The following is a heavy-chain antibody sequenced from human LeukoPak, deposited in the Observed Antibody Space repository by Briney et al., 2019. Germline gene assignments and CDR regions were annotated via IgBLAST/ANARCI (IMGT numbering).Heavy chain of an antibody. D-gene: IGHD3-10*01. Sequence: SETLSLTCTVSGGSISTYYWSWIRQPPGKGLEWIGYMYYSGSTNYNPSLKSRVTISIDTSKNQFSLKLTSVTAADTAVYYCARLARRYYYGSGSYSQPYYFDYWGQGTLVTVSS. CDR1: GGSISTYY. J-gene: IGHJ4*02. CDR2: MYYSGST. V-gene: IGHV4-59*01. CDR3: ARLARRYYYGSGSYSQPYYFDY.